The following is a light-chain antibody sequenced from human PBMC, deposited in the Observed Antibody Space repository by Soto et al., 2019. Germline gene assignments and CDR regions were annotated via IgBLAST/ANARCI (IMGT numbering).Light chain of an antibody. J-gene: IGKJ2*01. V-gene: IGKV1-5*03. CDR1: QSISSW. CDR2: KAS. Sequence: DIQMTQSPSTLSASVGDRVTITCRASQSISSWLDWYQQKPGKAPKLLIYKASSLESGVPSRFSGSGSGTAFSLTISSLQPDNVATYYCKQHNSYSYAFGEGTKLEIK. CDR3: KQHNSYSYA.